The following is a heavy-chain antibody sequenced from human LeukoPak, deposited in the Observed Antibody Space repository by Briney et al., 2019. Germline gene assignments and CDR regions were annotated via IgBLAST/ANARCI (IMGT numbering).Heavy chain of an antibody. J-gene: IGHJ3*02. CDR3: AKDIRHRSGDVAFDI. CDR1: GFMFDDYT. V-gene: IGHV3-9*01. D-gene: IGHD3-3*01. CDR2: ISWDSNSI. Sequence: GGSLRLSCAASGFMFDDYTMHWVRQAPGKGLEWVSGISWDSNSIGYAASVKGRFTVSRDNAKNSLYLQMNSPRPEDTALYYCAKDIRHRSGDVAFDIWGQGTMVTVSS.